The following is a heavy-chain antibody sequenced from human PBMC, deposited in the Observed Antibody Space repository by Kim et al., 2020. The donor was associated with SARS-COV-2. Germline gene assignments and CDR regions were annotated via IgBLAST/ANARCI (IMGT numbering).Heavy chain of an antibody. V-gene: IGHV1-18*01. CDR3: ARDGYIPYGDLNYYYYYGMDV. Sequence: ASVKVSCKASGYTFTSYGISWVRQAPGQGLEWMGWISAYNGNTNYAQKLQGRVTMTTDTSTSTAYMELRSLRSDDTAVYYCARDGYIPYGDLNYYYYYGMDVWGQGTTVTVSS. J-gene: IGHJ6*02. D-gene: IGHD4-17*01. CDR1: GYTFTSYG. CDR2: ISAYNGNT.